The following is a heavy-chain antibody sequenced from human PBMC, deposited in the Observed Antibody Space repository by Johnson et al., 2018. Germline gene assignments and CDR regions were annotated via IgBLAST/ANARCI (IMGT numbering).Heavy chain of an antibody. CDR3: ASVHYHDAFDI. D-gene: IGHD3-10*01. Sequence: QVQLQQWGGGLLKPSETLSLTCAVYGGSFRGYYWSWIRQPPGKGLEWIGEITHSGSTNYKTSLKSRVTISVDTSKNQYSLKVSSVTAADTAVYYCASVHYHDAFDIWGRGTMVTVSS. J-gene: IGHJ3*02. CDR2: ITHSGST. V-gene: IGHV4-34*01. CDR1: GGSFRGYY.